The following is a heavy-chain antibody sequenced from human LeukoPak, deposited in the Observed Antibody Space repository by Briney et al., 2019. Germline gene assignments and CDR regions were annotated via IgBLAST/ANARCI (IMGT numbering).Heavy chain of an antibody. Sequence: PGGSLRLSCAASGFTFSSYAMSWVRQAPGKGLEWVSAISGSDGSTYYADSVKGRFAISRDNSKNTLYLQMNSLRAEDTAVYYCAKGGGYCSSGYCSLFEHWGQGTLVTVSS. CDR1: GFTFSSYA. D-gene: IGHD2-15*01. V-gene: IGHV3-23*01. CDR3: AKGGGYCSSGYCSLFEH. CDR2: ISGSDGST. J-gene: IGHJ4*02.